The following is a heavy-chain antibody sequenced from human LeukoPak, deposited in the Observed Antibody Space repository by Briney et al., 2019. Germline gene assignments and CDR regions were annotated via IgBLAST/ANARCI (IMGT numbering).Heavy chain of an antibody. D-gene: IGHD6-13*01. CDR3: ARMYSSSWYKANWFDP. J-gene: IGHJ5*02. CDR2: INAGNGNT. CDR1: GYTFTSYA. V-gene: IGHV1-3*01. Sequence: GASVKVSCKASGYTFTSYAMHWVRQAPGQRLEWMGWINAGNGNTKYSQKFQGRVTITRDTPASTAYMELSSLRSEDTAVYYCARMYSSSWYKANWFDPWGQGTLVTVSS.